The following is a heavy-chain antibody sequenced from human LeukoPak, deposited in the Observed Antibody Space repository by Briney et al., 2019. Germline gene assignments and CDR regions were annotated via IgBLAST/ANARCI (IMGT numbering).Heavy chain of an antibody. V-gene: IGHV1-69*06. CDR2: IIPIFGTA. Sequence: ASVKVSCTASGGTFSSYAISWVRQAPGQGLEWMGGIIPIFGTANYAQKFQGRVTITADKSTSTAYMELSSLRSEDTAVYYCASTLPIAAAGTRYYFDYWGQGTLVTVSS. D-gene: IGHD6-13*01. J-gene: IGHJ4*02. CDR1: GGTFSSYA. CDR3: ASTLPIAAAGTRYYFDY.